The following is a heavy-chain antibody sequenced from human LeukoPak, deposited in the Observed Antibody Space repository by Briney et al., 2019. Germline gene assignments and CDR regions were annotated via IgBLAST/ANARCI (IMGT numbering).Heavy chain of an antibody. CDR2: INHSGST. D-gene: IGHD6-6*01. J-gene: IGHJ4*02. CDR1: GGSISSSSYY. Sequence: SETLSLTCTVSGGSISSSSYYWSWIRQPPGKRLKWIGEINHSGSTNYNPSLKSRVTISVDTSKNQFSLKLSSVTAADTAVYYCARGDTVAARPGRFDYWGQGTLVTVSS. V-gene: IGHV4-39*07. CDR3: ARGDTVAARPGRFDY.